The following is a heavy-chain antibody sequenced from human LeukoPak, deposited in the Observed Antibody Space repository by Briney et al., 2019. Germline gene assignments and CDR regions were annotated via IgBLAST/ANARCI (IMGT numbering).Heavy chain of an antibody. Sequence: GGSLRLSCAASGFTFSSYSMNWVRQAPGKGLEWVSSISSSSSYIYYADLVKGRFTISRDNAKNSLYLQMNSLRAEDTAVYYCARVGQPLRYYFDYWGQGTLVTVSS. D-gene: IGHD2-2*01. V-gene: IGHV3-21*01. J-gene: IGHJ4*02. CDR1: GFTFSSYS. CDR3: ARVGQPLRYYFDY. CDR2: ISSSSSYI.